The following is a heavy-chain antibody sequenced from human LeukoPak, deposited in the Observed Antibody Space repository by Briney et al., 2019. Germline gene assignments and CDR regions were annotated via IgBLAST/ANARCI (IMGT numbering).Heavy chain of an antibody. CDR3: ARYLPGDY. D-gene: IGHD3-10*02. Sequence: SQTLSLICTVSGGPISRGGYYGSWIRQHPAKGLEWIGYIYYSGRTYYKPPLKSRVTISVDTSKNEFSLQLSSVTAADTAVYYWARYLPGDYWGQGTLVTLSS. CDR2: IYYSGRT. V-gene: IGHV4-31*03. J-gene: IGHJ4*02. CDR1: GGPISRGGYY.